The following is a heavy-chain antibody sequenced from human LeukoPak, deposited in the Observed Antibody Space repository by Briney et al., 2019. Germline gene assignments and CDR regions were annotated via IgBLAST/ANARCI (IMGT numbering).Heavy chain of an antibody. V-gene: IGHV1-46*02. CDR3: ARYAVSHTTSRHYYLDY. D-gene: IGHD1-14*01. CDR1: GYTFNTYY. J-gene: IGHJ4*02. Sequence: ASVKVSCKASGYTFNTYYIHWVRQAPGQGLEWMGLINPGGGDTSYAQNLQGRVSMTADTSTSTFYMELRSLRSDDTAVYYCARYAVSHTTSRHYYLDYWGQGTLVTVSS. CDR2: INPGGGDT.